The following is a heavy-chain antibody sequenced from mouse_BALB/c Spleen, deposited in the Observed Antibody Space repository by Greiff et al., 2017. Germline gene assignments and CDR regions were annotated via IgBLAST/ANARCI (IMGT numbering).Heavy chain of an antibody. V-gene: IGHV2-2*01. CDR1: GFSLTSYG. J-gene: IGHJ4*01. CDR3: ARKGRSDYYAMDY. Sequence: VMLVESGPGLVQPSQSLSITCTVSGFSLTSYGVHWVRQSPGKGLEWLGVIWSGGSTDYNAAFISRLSISKDNSKSQVFFKMNSLQADDTAIYYCARKGRSDYYAMDYWGQGTSVTVSS. CDR2: IWSGGST.